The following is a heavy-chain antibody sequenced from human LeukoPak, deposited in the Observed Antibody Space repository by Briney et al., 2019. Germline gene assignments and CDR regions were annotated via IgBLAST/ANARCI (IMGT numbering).Heavy chain of an antibody. J-gene: IGHJ4*02. CDR2: VGIAADT. Sequence: HPGGSLRLSCAASGFTFSDHAMHWVRQAPGKGLEWVSAVGIAADTFYPGSVKGRFTISRENAKNSLYLQMNSLRVEDTAVYYCVRQKKSHGNFDCWGQGTLVTVSS. CDR1: GFTFSDHA. D-gene: IGHD1-26*01. CDR3: VRQKKSHGNFDC. V-gene: IGHV3-13*01.